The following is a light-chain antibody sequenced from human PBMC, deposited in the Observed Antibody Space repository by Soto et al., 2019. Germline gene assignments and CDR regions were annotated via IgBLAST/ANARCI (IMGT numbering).Light chain of an antibody. V-gene: IGLV2-14*01. CDR2: DVS. Sequence: QSVLTQAASVTGFPGQSITISCTRTSSDVGGYNYVSWYQQHPGKAPKLMIYDVSNRPSGVSNRFSGSKSGNTASLTISGLQAEDEADYYCSSYTSSSTPFVFGTGTKVTVL. CDR1: SSDVGGYNY. CDR3: SSYTSSSTPFV. J-gene: IGLJ1*01.